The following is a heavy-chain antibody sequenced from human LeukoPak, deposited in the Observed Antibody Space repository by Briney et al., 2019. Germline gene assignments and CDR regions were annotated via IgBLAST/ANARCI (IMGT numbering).Heavy chain of an antibody. CDR2: IYHSGST. V-gene: IGHV4-38-2*02. CDR1: GYSISSGYY. D-gene: IGHD2-15*01. CDR3: ARDIIVVVAAPGYFDS. J-gene: IGHJ4*02. Sequence: SETPSLTCAVSGYSISSGYYWGWIRQSPGKGLEWIGSIYHSGSTYYNPSLKSRVLISVDTSKNHFSLKLSSVTAADTAVYYCARDIIVVVAAPGYFDSWGQGTLVTVSS.